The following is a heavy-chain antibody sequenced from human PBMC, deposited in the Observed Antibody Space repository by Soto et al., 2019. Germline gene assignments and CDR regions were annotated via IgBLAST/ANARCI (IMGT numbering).Heavy chain of an antibody. D-gene: IGHD5-18*01. CDR1: GYTFTRDQ. V-gene: IGHV1-46*01. CDR3: ARVMRSLLSITALDT. J-gene: IGHJ5*02. CDR2: IDPSGGKT. Sequence: QVQLLQSGAEVKKPGASEKVSCKASGYTFTRDQIHWVRQAPGQGLEWMGMIDPSGGKTNYAQKFQGRVTMTRDTSTSTVYMALSSLRSEDTAIYFCARVMRSLLSITALDTWGQGTLVTVSS.